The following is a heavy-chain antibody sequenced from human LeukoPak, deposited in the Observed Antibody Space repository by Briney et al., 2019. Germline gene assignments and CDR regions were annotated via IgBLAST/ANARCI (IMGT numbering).Heavy chain of an antibody. V-gene: IGHV1-69*13. CDR1: GGTFISYA. CDR2: IIPIFGTA. J-gene: IGHJ4*02. Sequence: SVKVSCKTSGGTFISYAISWVRQAPGQGLEWMGGIIPIFGTANYAQKFQGRVTITADESTSTAYMERSSLRSEDAAVYYCAREGLGVVVPAAIERGQGTLVIVS. D-gene: IGHD2-2*01. CDR3: AREGLGVVVPAAIE.